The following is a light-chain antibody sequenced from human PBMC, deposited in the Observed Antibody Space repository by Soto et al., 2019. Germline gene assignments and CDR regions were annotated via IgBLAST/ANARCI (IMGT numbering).Light chain of an antibody. J-gene: IGKJ1*01. V-gene: IGKV1-5*03. CDR2: KAS. CDR3: QQYNNFPWT. Sequence: DIQMTQSPSTLSASVGDRVTITCRASQSINSWLAWYQQKPGKVPKLMIFKASSLQSGVPSRFSGSESGTEFTLTISSLQPDDVATYYCQQYNNFPWTFGQGTKVEIK. CDR1: QSINSW.